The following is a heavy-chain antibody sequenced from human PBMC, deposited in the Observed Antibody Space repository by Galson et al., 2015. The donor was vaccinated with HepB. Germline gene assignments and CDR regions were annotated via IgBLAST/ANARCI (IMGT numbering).Heavy chain of an antibody. Sequence: SVKVSCKASGYTFTSYAMHWVRQAPGQRLEWMGWINAGNGNTKYSQKFQGRVTITRDTSASTAYMELSSLRSEDTAVYYCASHAITIFGVVIGPGGNWFDPWGQGTLVTVSS. CDR2: INAGNGNT. CDR1: GYTFTSYA. D-gene: IGHD3-3*01. CDR3: ASHAITIFGVVIGPGGNWFDP. V-gene: IGHV1-3*01. J-gene: IGHJ5*02.